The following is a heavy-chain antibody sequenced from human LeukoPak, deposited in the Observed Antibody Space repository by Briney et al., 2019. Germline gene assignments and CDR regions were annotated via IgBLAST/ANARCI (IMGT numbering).Heavy chain of an antibody. Sequence: GGSLRLSCAASGFSLSNFGMSWVRQAPGKGLEWVSGLSGSGGSTYYPDSVKGRFTISRDNSKNTLYLQMNSLRAEDTAVYYCAKDLRICAGDCRDAFDIWGQGATVIVSP. V-gene: IGHV3-23*01. J-gene: IGHJ3*02. CDR3: AKDLRICAGDCRDAFDI. CDR2: LSGSGGST. D-gene: IGHD2-21*02. CDR1: GFSLSNFG.